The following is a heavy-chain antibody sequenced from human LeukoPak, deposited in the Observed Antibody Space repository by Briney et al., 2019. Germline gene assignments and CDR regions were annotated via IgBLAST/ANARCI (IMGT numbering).Heavy chain of an antibody. D-gene: IGHD1-26*01. Sequence: KPSETLSLTCAVYGESFSGYYWSWIRQPPGKGLEWIGEINHSGSTNYNPSLKSRVTISVDTSKNQFSLKLSSVTAADPAVYYCARGGWKYSGTYLNYWGQGTLLTVSS. J-gene: IGHJ4*02. CDR1: GESFSGYY. V-gene: IGHV4-34*01. CDR3: ARGGWKYSGTYLNY. CDR2: INHSGST.